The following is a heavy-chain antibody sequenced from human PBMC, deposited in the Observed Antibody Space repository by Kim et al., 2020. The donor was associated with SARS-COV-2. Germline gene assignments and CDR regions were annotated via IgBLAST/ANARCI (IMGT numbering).Heavy chain of an antibody. CDR2: IYYSGST. J-gene: IGHJ6*02. V-gene: IGHV4-59*13. Sequence: SETLSLTCTVSGGSISSYYWSWIRQPPGKGLEWIGYIYYSGSTNYNPSLKSRVTISVDTSKNQFSLKLSSVTAADTAVYYCARDLTVTTSFRYYYYGMDVCGQGTTVTVSS. CDR1: GGSISSYY. CDR3: ARDLTVTTSFRYYYYGMDV. D-gene: IGHD4-17*01.